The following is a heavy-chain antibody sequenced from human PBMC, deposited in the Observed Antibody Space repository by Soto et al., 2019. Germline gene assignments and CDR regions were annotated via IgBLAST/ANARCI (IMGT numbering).Heavy chain of an antibody. Sequence: GGSLKLSCSASGFTVSSNYMSWVRQAPGKGLALVSVIYSGGSTYYADSLKGRFTISRHNSKNTLYLQMNSQRAEVTAVYYCARDNSLASSFDIWGQGTLVTVSS. CDR3: ARDNSLASSFDI. D-gene: IGHD6-6*01. J-gene: IGHJ3*02. CDR1: GFTVSSNY. V-gene: IGHV3-53*04. CDR2: IYSGGST.